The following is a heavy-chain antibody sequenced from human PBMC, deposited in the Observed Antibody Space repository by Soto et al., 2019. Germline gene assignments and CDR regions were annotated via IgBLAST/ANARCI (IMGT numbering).Heavy chain of an antibody. CDR1: GGSFSGYY. V-gene: IGHV4-34*01. CDR2: INHSGST. D-gene: IGHD3-16*01. CDR3: ARAGELSLRHFDS. Sequence: NPSETLSLTCAVYGGSFSGYYWSWIRQPPGKGLEWIGEINHSGSTNYNPSLKSRVTISVDTSKNQFSLELSSVTAADTAVYYCARAGELSLRHFDSWGQGTLVTVSS. J-gene: IGHJ4*02.